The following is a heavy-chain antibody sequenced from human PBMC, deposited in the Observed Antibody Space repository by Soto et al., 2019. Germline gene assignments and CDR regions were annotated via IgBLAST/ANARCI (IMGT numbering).Heavy chain of an antibody. J-gene: IGHJ6*02. V-gene: IGHV1-69*06. CDR3: ARGDHGDYHSYNYCRDV. Sequence: QLVQSGGEVKKPGSSVKVSCKASGGSFNNDAINWVRQAPGQGLEWLGGIIPISERTEYAQKFKGRVILTADKATGTAHMELSSLRLEATALYCGARGDHGDYHSYNYCRDVWVQGTTVTVSS. D-gene: IGHD4-17*01. CDR1: GGSFNNDA. CDR2: IIPISERT.